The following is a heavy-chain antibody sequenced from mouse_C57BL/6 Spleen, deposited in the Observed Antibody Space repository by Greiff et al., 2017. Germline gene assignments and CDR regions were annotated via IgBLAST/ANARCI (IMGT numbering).Heavy chain of an antibody. Sequence: EVQVVESGGGLVKPGGSLKLSCAASGFTFSSYAMSWVRQTPEQRLEWVATISDGGSYTYYPDNVKGRFTISRDNAKNNLYLQMSHLKSEDTAMYYCARDDAWFAYWGQGTLVTVSA. D-gene: IGHD2-3*01. V-gene: IGHV5-4*01. CDR2: ISDGGSYT. CDR3: ARDDAWFAY. CDR1: GFTFSSYA. J-gene: IGHJ3*01.